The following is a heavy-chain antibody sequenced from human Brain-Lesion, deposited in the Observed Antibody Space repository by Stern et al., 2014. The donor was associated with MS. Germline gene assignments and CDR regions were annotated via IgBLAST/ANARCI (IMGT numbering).Heavy chain of an antibody. CDR2: INRDGSDT. CDR3: ARGVGDY. D-gene: IGHD3-16*01. CDR1: GFNFSSYW. V-gene: IGHV3-74*02. J-gene: IGHJ4*02. Sequence: EVQLEEAGGGLVQQGGSLRLSCDAAGFNFSSYWMHWVRQFPEKGLFWFPQINRDGSDTSYADSVKGRFSISRNNIRNMLYLRMTSLRAEDTAVYYCARGVGDYWGQGARVTVSS.